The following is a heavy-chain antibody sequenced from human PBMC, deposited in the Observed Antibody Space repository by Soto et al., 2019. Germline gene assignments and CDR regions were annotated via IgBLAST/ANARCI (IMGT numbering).Heavy chain of an antibody. V-gene: IGHV4-31*03. D-gene: IGHD3-22*01. Sequence: SETLSLTCTVSGGSISSGGYYWSWIRQHPGKGLEWIVYIYYSGSTYYDPSLKSRVTISVDTSKNQFSLKLSSVSAADTAVYYCARGIQDYYDMRGWFDPWGQGTLVTVSS. CDR3: ARGIQDYYDMRGWFDP. CDR1: GGSISSGGYY. CDR2: IYYSGST. J-gene: IGHJ5*02.